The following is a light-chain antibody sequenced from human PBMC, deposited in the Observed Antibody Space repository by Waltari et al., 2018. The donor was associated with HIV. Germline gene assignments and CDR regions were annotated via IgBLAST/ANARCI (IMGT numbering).Light chain of an antibody. V-gene: IGKV3-15*01. CDR3: QQYNDGPLT. J-gene: IGKJ4*01. Sequence: EVVMTQSPATLSVSPGERATLSCRASQGVSINLAWHQQKPGQAPRLLIYGASTRATGIPARFSGSGAGTEFTLTISSLQSEDFAVYCCQQYNDGPLTFGGGTKVEIK. CDR1: QGVSIN. CDR2: GAS.